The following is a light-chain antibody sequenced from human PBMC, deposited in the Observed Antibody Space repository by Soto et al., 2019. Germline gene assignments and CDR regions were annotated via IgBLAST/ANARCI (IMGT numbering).Light chain of an antibody. Sequence: DIQATQSPSSLSASVGDRVTITCRSSQSIINFLNWYQQKPGKAPKLLIYDASNLESGVPSRFSGSVSGTDFTLTISSLQPEDFATYYCQQSYSDPWTFGQGTKVDIK. J-gene: IGKJ1*01. V-gene: IGKV1-39*01. CDR3: QQSYSDPWT. CDR1: QSIINF. CDR2: DAS.